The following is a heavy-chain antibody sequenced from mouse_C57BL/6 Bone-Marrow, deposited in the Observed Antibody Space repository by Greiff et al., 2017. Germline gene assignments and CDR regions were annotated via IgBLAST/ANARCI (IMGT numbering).Heavy chain of an antibody. J-gene: IGHJ3*01. CDR2: IDQQNGDT. V-gene: IGHV14-4*01. CDR3: TTLFAY. CDR1: GFNIKDDY. Sequence: EVKLMESGAELVRPGASVKLSCTASGFNIKDDYMHWVKQRPEQGLEWIGWIDQQNGDTEDATKFQGKATITADTSSNTAYLQLTSLTSEDTAVYYCTTLFAYWGQGTLVTVSA.